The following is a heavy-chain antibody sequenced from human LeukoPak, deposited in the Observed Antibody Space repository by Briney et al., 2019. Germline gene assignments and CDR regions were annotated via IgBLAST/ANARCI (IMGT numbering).Heavy chain of an antibody. J-gene: IGHJ4*02. V-gene: IGHV3-21*01. CDR1: GFTFSSYS. Sequence: GGSLRLSCAASGFTFSSYSMNWVRQAPGKGLEWVSSISSSSSYIYYADSVKGRFTISRDNAKNSLYLQMNSLRAEDTAVYYCAGDPGVLVGATGYWGQGTLVTVSS. CDR2: ISSSSSYI. CDR3: AGDPGVLVGATGY. D-gene: IGHD1-26*01.